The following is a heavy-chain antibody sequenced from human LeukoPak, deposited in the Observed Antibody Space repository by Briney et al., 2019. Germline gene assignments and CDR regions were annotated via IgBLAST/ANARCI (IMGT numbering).Heavy chain of an antibody. Sequence: ASVKVSCKVSGYTLTELSMHWVRQAPGKGLEWMGGFDPEGGETIYAQKFQGRVTMTEDTSTDTAYMELSSLRSEDTAVYYCATGTTGGYGSGSYFLFDYWGQGTLVTVSS. D-gene: IGHD3-10*01. CDR3: ATGTTGGYGSGSYFLFDY. CDR1: GYTLTELS. CDR2: FDPEGGET. V-gene: IGHV1-24*01. J-gene: IGHJ4*02.